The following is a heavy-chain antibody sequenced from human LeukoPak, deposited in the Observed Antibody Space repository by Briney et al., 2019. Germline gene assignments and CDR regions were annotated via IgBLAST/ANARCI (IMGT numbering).Heavy chain of an antibody. V-gene: IGHV5-51*01. CDR3: ARLSDTTS. D-gene: IGHD5-18*01. J-gene: IGHJ5*02. CDR2: IYPGDSDT. CDR1: GYTFSNFW. Sequence: KCGASLQISCKGSGYTFSNFWIAWVRQLPGKGLEWMGSIYPGDSDTRYSPSFQGQVTISADKSLATASLLWSSVKASDTAMYFCARLSDTTSWGQGTLVTVSS.